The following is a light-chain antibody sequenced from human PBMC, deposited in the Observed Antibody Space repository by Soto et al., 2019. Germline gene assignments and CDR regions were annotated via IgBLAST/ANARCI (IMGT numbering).Light chain of an antibody. CDR3: QQYGTAPYT. J-gene: IGKJ2*01. CDR1: QSVSSSF. Sequence: EIVLTQSPGTLSLSPGERATISCRTSQSVSSSFLAWYQHKPGQPPRLLIFAVSKRPSGIPAKFSGSGSGTDFTLTISRLEPEDVAVYYCQQYGTAPYTFGQGTKLEIK. CDR2: AVS. V-gene: IGKV3-20*01.